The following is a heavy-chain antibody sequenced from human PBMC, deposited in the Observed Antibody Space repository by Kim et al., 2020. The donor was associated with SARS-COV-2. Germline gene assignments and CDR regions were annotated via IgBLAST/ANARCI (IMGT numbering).Heavy chain of an antibody. V-gene: IGHV3-48*04. CDR3: ARDLKGRAFDY. CDR1: GFTFSSYS. CDR2: ISTSGSNM. D-gene: IGHD3-10*01. J-gene: IGHJ4*02. Sequence: GGSLRLSCAASGFTFSSYSMNWVRQAPGKGLEWVSYISTSGSNMYYADSLKGRFTISRDNAKNSLYLQMNGLRAEDTAVYYCARDLKGRAFDYWGQGTL.